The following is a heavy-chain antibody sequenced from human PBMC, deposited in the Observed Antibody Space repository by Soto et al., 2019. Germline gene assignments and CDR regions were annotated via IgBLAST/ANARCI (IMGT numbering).Heavy chain of an antibody. CDR3: ERAPVGDHIDY. CDR1: GYTFTSYD. D-gene: IGHD2-21*01. CDR2: MNPNSGNT. Sequence: ASVKVSCKASGYTFTSYDINWVRQATGQGLEWMGWMNPNSGNTGYAQKFQGRVSMTRDTSISTAYMDLSSLRSEDTAVYYCERAPVGDHIDYWGQGTLVTVSS. V-gene: IGHV1-8*01. J-gene: IGHJ4*02.